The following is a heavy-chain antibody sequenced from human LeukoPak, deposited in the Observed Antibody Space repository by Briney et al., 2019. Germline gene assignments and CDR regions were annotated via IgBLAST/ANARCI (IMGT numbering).Heavy chain of an antibody. Sequence: PGGSLRLSCAASGFTFSNYGMHWVRQAPGKGLEWVAVISYDGSNKYYADSVKGRFTISRDNSKNTLYLQMNSLRAEDTAVYYCARAPESPYRGDYWGQGTLVTVSS. CDR1: GFTFSNYG. CDR3: ARAPESPYRGDY. J-gene: IGHJ4*02. D-gene: IGHD2-2*02. V-gene: IGHV3-30*19. CDR2: ISYDGSNK.